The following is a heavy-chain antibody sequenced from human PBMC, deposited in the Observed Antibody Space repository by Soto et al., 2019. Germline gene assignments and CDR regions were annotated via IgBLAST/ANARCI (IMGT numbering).Heavy chain of an antibody. CDR1: GFTFSSYG. D-gene: IGHD3-3*01. V-gene: IGHV3-30*18. Sequence: PGGSLRLSCAASGFTFSSYGMHWVRQAPGKGLEWVAVISYDGSNKYYADSVKGRFTISRDNSKNTLYLQMNSLRAEDTAVYYCAKDLRAFHAAAGYYDFWSGPSDWGQGTLVTVSS. CDR2: ISYDGSNK. J-gene: IGHJ4*02. CDR3: AKDLRAFHAAAGYYDFWSGPSD.